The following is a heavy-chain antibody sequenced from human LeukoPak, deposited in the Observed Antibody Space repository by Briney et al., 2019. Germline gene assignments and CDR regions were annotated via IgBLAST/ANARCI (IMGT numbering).Heavy chain of an antibody. J-gene: IGHJ4*02. V-gene: IGHV3-7*01. Sequence: GGSLRLSCAASGFTFSNYWMSWVRQAPGKGLEWVANIKQDGSEKHYVDSVKGRFTISTDNAKNSMDLQMNSLRAEDTAVYYCARVRGVTTNYFDYWGQGTLVTVSS. D-gene: IGHD4-17*01. CDR2: IKQDGSEK. CDR1: GFTFSNYW. CDR3: ARVRGVTTNYFDY.